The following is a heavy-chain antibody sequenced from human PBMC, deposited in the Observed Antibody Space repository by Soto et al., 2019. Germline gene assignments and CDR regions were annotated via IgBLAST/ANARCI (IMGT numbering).Heavy chain of an antibody. CDR1: GFSFSIYS. V-gene: IGHV3-48*01. D-gene: IGHD3-10*01. CDR3: AKDRGGSGAFDI. CDR2: ISPAASSI. Sequence: EGQLVEFGGGLVKPGGSLRLSCAASGFSFSIYSYNWVRQAPGKGLEWLSYISPAASSIYYADSVKGRFTISRDSARDSVYLQMNSLRAEDTAVYYCAKDRGGSGAFDIWGQGTMVTVSS. J-gene: IGHJ3*02.